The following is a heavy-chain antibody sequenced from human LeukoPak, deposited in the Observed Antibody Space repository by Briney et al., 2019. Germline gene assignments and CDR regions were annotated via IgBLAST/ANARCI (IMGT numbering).Heavy chain of an antibody. J-gene: IGHJ4*02. CDR1: GYTFTSYD. D-gene: IGHD3-3*01. Sequence: ASVKVSCKASGYTFTSYDINWVRQATGQGLEWMGWMNPNSGNTDYARKFQGRVTMTRDMSTSTVYMELSSLKYEDTAVYYCARTYYEFWIGYLGLDYWGQGTLVTVSS. CDR3: ARTYYEFWIGYLGLDY. CDR2: MNPNSGNT. V-gene: IGHV1-8*01.